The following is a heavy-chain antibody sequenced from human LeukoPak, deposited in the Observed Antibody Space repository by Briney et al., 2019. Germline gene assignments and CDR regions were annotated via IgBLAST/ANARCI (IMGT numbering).Heavy chain of an antibody. J-gene: IGHJ4*02. CDR1: GFTFSSYA. CDR3: AKDLSIAAAGTGFDY. V-gene: IGHV3-23*01. D-gene: IGHD6-13*01. CDR2: ISGSGGST. Sequence: GGSLRLSCAASGFTFSSYAMSSVRQAPGKGLEWVSAISGSGGSTYYADSVKGRFTISRDNSKNTLYLQMNSLRAEDTAVYYCAKDLSIAAAGTGFDYWGQGTLVTVSS.